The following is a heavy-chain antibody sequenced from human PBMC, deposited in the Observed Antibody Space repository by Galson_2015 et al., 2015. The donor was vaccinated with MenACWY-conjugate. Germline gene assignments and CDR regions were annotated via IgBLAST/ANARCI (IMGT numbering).Heavy chain of an antibody. CDR1: GYTFTSYA. V-gene: IGHV1-3*01. Sequence: SVKVSCKASGYTFTSYAMHWVRQAPGQRLEWMGWINAGNGNTKYSQKFQGRVTITRDTSASTAYMELSSLRSEDTAVYYCARDAYYYDSSGYLIPDYWGQGTLVTVSS. CDR2: INAGNGNT. J-gene: IGHJ4*02. CDR3: ARDAYYYDSSGYLIPDY. D-gene: IGHD3-22*01.